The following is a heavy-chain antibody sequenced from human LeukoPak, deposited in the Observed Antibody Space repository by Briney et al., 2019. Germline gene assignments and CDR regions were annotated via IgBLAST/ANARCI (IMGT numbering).Heavy chain of an antibody. D-gene: IGHD1-26*01. CDR1: GYTFTGYY. CDR3: ARDKWELRGRNWFDP. CDR2: INPNSGGT. Sequence: GASVKVSFKTSGYTFTGYYMHWVRQAPGQGLEWMGWINPNSGGTNYAQKFQGRVTMTRDTSISTAYMELSRLRSDDTAVYYCARDKWELRGRNWFDPWGQGTLVTVSS. J-gene: IGHJ5*02. V-gene: IGHV1-2*02.